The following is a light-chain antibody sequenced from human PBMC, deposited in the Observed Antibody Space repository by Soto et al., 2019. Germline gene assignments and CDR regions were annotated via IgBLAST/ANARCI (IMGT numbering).Light chain of an antibody. V-gene: IGKV3-15*01. CDR2: GAS. Sequence: EIVMTQSPATLSVSPGERATLSCSASQSVSSNLAWYQQKPGQAPRLLIYGASTRATGIPARFSGSGSGTEFTLTVSSLQSEDFAVYYCQQYNNWPTWTLGQGTKVEIK. CDR1: QSVSSN. CDR3: QQYNNWPTWT. J-gene: IGKJ1*01.